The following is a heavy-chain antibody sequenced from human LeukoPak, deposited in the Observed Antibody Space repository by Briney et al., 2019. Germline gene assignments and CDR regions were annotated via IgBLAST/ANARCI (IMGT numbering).Heavy chain of an antibody. J-gene: IGHJ6*02. D-gene: IGHD7-27*01. CDR2: INHSGST. Sequence: SETLSLTCAVYGGSFSGYYWSWIRQPPGRGLEWIGEINHSGSTNYNPSLKSRVTISVDTSKNQFFLRLNSVTAADTAVYYCARRPLGGMDVWGQGTTVTVSS. CDR1: GGSFSGYY. V-gene: IGHV4-34*01. CDR3: ARRPLGGMDV.